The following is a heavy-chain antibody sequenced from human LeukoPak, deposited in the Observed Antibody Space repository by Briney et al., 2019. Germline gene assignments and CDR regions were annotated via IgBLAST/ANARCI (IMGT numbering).Heavy chain of an antibody. J-gene: IGHJ5*02. Sequence: SETLSLTCTVSGGSISSYYWSWIRQPAGKGLEWIGRIYTSGSTNYNPSLKSRVTMSVDTSKDQFSLKLSSVTAADTAVYYCARDYQLGNWFDPWGQGTLVTVSS. CDR2: IYTSGST. D-gene: IGHD2-2*01. CDR3: ARDYQLGNWFDP. V-gene: IGHV4-4*07. CDR1: GGSISSYY.